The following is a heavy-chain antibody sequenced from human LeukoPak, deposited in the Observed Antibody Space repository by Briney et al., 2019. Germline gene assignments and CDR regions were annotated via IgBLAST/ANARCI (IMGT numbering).Heavy chain of an antibody. CDR1: GYTLTELS. CDR2: FDPEDGET. J-gene: IGHJ4*02. CDR3: ARDTLLWFGPLDPSPFDY. V-gene: IGHV1-24*01. Sequence: SVKVSCKVSGYTLTELSMHWVRQAPGKGLEWMGGFDPEDGETIYAQKFQGRVTMTEDTSTSTAYMELRSLRSDDTAVYYCARDTLLWFGPLDPSPFDYWGQGTLVTVSS. D-gene: IGHD3-10*01.